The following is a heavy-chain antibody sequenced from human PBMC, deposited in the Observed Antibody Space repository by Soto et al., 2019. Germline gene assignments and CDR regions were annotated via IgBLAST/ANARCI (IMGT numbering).Heavy chain of an antibody. CDR1: GGTFSNHI. D-gene: IGHD1-26*01. CDR2: IIPMLDIT. J-gene: IGHJ4*02. V-gene: IGHV1-69*02. Sequence: GASVKVSCKASGGTFSNHIITWVRQAPGQGLEWMGRIIPMLDITNHAQKFQGRVTITADKSTTTAYMEVSSLRSEDTAVYYCARAQGGYSGSYRFDYWGQGTLVTVSS. CDR3: ARAQGGYSGSYRFDY.